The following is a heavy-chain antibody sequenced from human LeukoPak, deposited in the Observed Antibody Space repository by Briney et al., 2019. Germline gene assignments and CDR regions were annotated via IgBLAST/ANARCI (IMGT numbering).Heavy chain of an antibody. CDR3: ARDHSSSWYFDY. J-gene: IGHJ4*02. Sequence: GGSLRLSCAASGFTFSTYWMTWVRQAPGKGLEWVANIKEDGSQQYYVGSMKGRFTISRDNAKNSLYLQMNSLRAEDTAVYYCARDHSSSWYFDYWGQGTLVTVSS. D-gene: IGHD6-13*01. CDR2: IKEDGSQQ. CDR1: GFTFSTYW. V-gene: IGHV3-7*01.